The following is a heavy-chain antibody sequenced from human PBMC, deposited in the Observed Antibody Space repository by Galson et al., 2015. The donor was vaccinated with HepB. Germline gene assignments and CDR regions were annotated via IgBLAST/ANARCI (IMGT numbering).Heavy chain of an antibody. CDR2: IIPIFGTA. Sequence: SVKVSCKASGGTFSSYAISWVRQAPGQGLEWMGGIIPIFGTANYAQKFQGRVTITADESTSTAYMELSSLRSEDTAVYYCARHLPRQDAFDIWGQGTMVTVSS. CDR3: ARHLPRQDAFDI. CDR1: GGTFSSYA. J-gene: IGHJ3*02. D-gene: IGHD3-3*02. V-gene: IGHV1-69*13.